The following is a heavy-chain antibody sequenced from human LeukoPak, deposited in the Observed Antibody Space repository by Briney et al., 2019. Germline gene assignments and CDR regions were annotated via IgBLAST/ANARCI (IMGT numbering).Heavy chain of an antibody. CDR1: GGSTSSSSYY. J-gene: IGHJ5*02. CDR2: IYYSGST. Sequence: KPSETLSLTCTVSGGSTSSSSYYWVWIRQPPGKGLEWIGSIYYSGSTYYNPSLKSRVTISVDTSKNQFSLKLSSVTAADTAVYYCARLQTRIFGSDSWFDPWGQGTLVTVSS. CDR3: ARLQTRIFGSDSWFDP. D-gene: IGHD3-3*01. V-gene: IGHV4-39*01.